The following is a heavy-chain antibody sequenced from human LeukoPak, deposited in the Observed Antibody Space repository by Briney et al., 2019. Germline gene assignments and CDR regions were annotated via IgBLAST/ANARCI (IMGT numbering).Heavy chain of an antibody. CDR1: VYTFTRYG. V-gene: IGHV1-18*01. Sequence: GASVTVSCTASVYTFTRYGITWVRQAPGQGLEWMGWISVYNGNTNYAQKLQGRVTMTTEISTSTAYMELRSLRSDDTAIYYCAKLAYGANFFDYWGQGTLVTVSS. J-gene: IGHJ4*02. CDR3: AKLAYGANFFDY. D-gene: IGHD4/OR15-4a*01. CDR2: ISVYNGNT.